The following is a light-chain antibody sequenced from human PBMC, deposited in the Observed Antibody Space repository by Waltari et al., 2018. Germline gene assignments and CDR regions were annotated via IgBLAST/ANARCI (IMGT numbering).Light chain of an antibody. CDR2: GAS. Sequence: EIVMTQSPATLFVSPGARATLSSRASQSISSNLAWYQQKPGQAPRLLMYGASTRATAIPARFSGSGSGTEFALTISSLQSEDSAVYYCQQYQNWPQTFGQGTKLQIK. CDR3: QQYQNWPQT. J-gene: IGKJ2*01. V-gene: IGKV3-15*01. CDR1: QSISSN.